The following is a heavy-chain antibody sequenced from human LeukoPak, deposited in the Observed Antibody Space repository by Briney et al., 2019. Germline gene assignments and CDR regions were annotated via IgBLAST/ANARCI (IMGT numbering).Heavy chain of an antibody. Sequence: ASVKVSCKASGYTFTSYDINWVRQATGQGLEWMGWMNPNSGNTGYAQKFQGRVTMTRNTSISTAYMELSSLRSEDTAVYYCARVRDSSSWFPYYYYGMDVWGQGTTVTVSS. CDR1: GYTFTSYD. D-gene: IGHD6-13*01. CDR3: ARVRDSSSWFPYYYYGMDV. CDR2: MNPNSGNT. V-gene: IGHV1-8*01. J-gene: IGHJ6*02.